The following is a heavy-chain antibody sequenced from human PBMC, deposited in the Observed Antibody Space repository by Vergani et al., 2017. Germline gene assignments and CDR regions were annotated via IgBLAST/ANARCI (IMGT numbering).Heavy chain of an antibody. Sequence: QVQLQESGPGLVKPSETLSLTCTVSGGSISNYYWSWIRPPPGKGLEWIGELNHSGSTNYNPSLKSRVTISVDTSKNQFSLQLSSVTAADTAVYYCARNLRSTNGYVDLWGRGTLVTVSS. CDR2: LNHSGST. J-gene: IGHJ2*01. D-gene: IGHD4-17*01. CDR3: ARNLRSTNGYVDL. V-gene: IGHV4-34*01. CDR1: GGSISNYY.